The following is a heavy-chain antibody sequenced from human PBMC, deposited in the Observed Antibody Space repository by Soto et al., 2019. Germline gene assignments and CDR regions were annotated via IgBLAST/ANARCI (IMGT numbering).Heavy chain of an antibody. Sequence: ASVKVSCKASGGTFTNLAINWVRQAPVQGFEWMGGLIPIFGTSNSAQKFQARVTISADTSTGTAYMEVSSLRSEETAIYYCATARPDGITWSYYFDYWGQGTMVTVSS. D-gene: IGHD6-6*01. CDR3: ATARPDGITWSYYFDY. CDR1: GGTFTNLA. CDR2: LIPIFGTS. V-gene: IGHV1-69*06. J-gene: IGHJ4*02.